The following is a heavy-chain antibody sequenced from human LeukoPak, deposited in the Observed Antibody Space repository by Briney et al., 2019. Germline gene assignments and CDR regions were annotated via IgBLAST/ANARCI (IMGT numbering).Heavy chain of an antibody. J-gene: IGHJ4*02. V-gene: IGHV1-8*03. CDR2: MNPNSGNT. Sequence: GASVKVSCKASGYTFTSYDINWVRQATGQGLEWMGWMNPNSGNTGYAQKFQGRVTITRNTSISTAYMELSSLRSEDTAVYYCARGPDADGGYCSGGSCYSERGSEFDYWGQGTLVTVSS. CDR3: ARGPDADGGYCSGGSCYSERGSEFDY. CDR1: GYTFTSYD. D-gene: IGHD2-15*01.